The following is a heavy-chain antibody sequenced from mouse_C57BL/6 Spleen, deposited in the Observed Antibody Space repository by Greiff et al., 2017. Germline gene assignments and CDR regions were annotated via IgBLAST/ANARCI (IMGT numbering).Heavy chain of an antibody. J-gene: IGHJ4*01. Sequence: EVQLVESGGGLVKPGGSLKLSCAASGFTFSDYGMHWVRQAPEKGLEWVAYISSGSSTIYYADTVKGRFTISRDNAKNTLFLQMTSLRSEDTAMYYCARNYEGDYYAMDYWGQGTSVTVSS. CDR2: ISSGSSTI. D-gene: IGHD2-1*01. V-gene: IGHV5-17*01. CDR3: ARNYEGDYYAMDY. CDR1: GFTFSDYG.